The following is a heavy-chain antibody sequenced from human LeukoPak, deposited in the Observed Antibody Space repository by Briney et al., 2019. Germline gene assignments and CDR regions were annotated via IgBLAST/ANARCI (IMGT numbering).Heavy chain of an antibody. CDR1: GGSIRSYY. CDR2: IYYSGST. Sequence: SETLYLTCTVSGGSIRSYYWSWIRLPPRKVLECLGYIYYSGSTNDNPCLRSRVSISVDTSKKQFSLKLSSVTAEDTAVYYCARGSMVRGVVPQNNWFDHWGQGTLVTVSS. J-gene: IGHJ5*02. V-gene: IGHV4-59*01. CDR3: ARGSMVRGVVPQNNWFDH. D-gene: IGHD3-10*01.